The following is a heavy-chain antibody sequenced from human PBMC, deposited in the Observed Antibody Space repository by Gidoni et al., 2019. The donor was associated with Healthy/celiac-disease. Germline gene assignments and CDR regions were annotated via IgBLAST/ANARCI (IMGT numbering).Heavy chain of an antibody. D-gene: IGHD6-13*01. Sequence: QVQLVESGGGVVQPGRSLSLSCAASGLPFSSYAMHWVRQAPGKGLEWVAVISYDGSNKYYADSVKGRFTISRDNSKNTLYLQMNSLRAEDTAVYYCARVGGYSSSYEDYYYYGMDVWGQGTTVTVSS. CDR1: GLPFSSYA. CDR3: ARVGGYSSSYEDYYYYGMDV. CDR2: ISYDGSNK. J-gene: IGHJ6*02. V-gene: IGHV3-30-3*01.